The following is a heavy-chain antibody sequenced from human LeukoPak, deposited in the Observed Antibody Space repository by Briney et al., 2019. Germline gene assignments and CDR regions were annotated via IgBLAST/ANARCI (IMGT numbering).Heavy chain of an antibody. Sequence: QPGGSLRLSCAASRFTVSSNYMSWVRQAPGKGLEWVSVIYSGGSTYYADSVKGRFTISRDNSKNTLSLQMNSLRAEDKAVYYWSSRGAYGGGYYYCYMDVLGKGTTVTVSS. CDR3: SSRGAYGGGYYYCYMDV. D-gene: IGHD4-17*01. V-gene: IGHV3-66*02. CDR2: IYSGGST. J-gene: IGHJ6*03. CDR1: RFTVSSNY.